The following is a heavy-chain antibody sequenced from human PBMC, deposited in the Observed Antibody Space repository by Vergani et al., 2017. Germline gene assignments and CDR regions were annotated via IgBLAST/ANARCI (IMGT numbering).Heavy chain of an antibody. CDR1: GGSISSSSYY. Sequence: QLQLQESGPGLVKPSETLSLTCTVSGGSISSSSYYWGWIRQPPGKGLEWIGSIYYSGSTYYNPSLKSRVTISVDTSKNQFSLKLSSVTAADTAVYYCARDKTVGSYGVGYFDLWGRGTLVTVS. CDR3: ARDKTVGSYGVGYFDL. V-gene: IGHV4-39*07. CDR2: IYYSGST. D-gene: IGHD1-26*01. J-gene: IGHJ2*01.